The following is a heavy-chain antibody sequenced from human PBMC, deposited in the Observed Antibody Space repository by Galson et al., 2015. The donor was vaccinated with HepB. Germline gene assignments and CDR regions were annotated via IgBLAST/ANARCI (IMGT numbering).Heavy chain of an antibody. CDR2: ISSSSSYI. J-gene: IGHJ4*02. Sequence: SLRLSCAASGFTFSSYSMNWVRQAPGKGLEWVSSISSSSSYIYYADSVKGRFTISRDDAKNSLYLQMNSLRAEDTAVYYCARDELYSSSPKGFDYWGQGTLVTASS. CDR3: ARDELYSSSPKGFDY. D-gene: IGHD6-13*01. V-gene: IGHV3-21*01. CDR1: GFTFSSYS.